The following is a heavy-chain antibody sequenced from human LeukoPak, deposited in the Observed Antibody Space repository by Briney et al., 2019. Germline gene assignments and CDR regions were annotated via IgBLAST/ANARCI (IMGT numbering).Heavy chain of an antibody. CDR3: AKIRRLITMVRGDFDY. CDR2: ISGSGGST. D-gene: IGHD3-10*01. J-gene: IGHJ4*02. Sequence: GGSLRLSCAASGFTFSSYAMSWVRQAPGKGLEWVSAISGSGGSTYYADPVKGRFTISRDNSKNTLYLQMNSLRAEHTAVYYCAKIRRLITMVRGDFDYWGQGTLVTVSS. V-gene: IGHV3-23*01. CDR1: GFTFSSYA.